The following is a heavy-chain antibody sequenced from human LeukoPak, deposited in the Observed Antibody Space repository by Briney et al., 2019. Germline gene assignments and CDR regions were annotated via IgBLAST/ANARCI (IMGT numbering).Heavy chain of an antibody. CDR2: VYYSGST. CDR1: GGSISSCY. V-gene: IGHV4-59*01. CDR3: VRGQDLRGSPTIYPFDY. Sequence: PSEALSLTCTVSGGSISSCYWSWIRQPPGKGLEWIGYVYYSGSTYYNPSLKSRVTISVDTSKKQFSLKLTSVTTADTAVYYCVRGQDLRGSPTIYPFDYWGQGTLVTVSS. D-gene: IGHD3-9*01. J-gene: IGHJ4*02.